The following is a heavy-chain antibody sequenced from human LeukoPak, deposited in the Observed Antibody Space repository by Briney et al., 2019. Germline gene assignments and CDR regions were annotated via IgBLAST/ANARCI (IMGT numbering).Heavy chain of an antibody. J-gene: IGHJ3*02. V-gene: IGHV4-39*07. CDR1: GGSISSSSYY. CDR2: IYYSGST. Sequence: SETLSLTCTVSGGSISSSSYYWGWIRQPPGKGLEWIGSIYYSGSTYYNPSLKSRVTISVDTSKNQFSLKLSSVTAADTAVYYCARDLGTMIVAVVMWSPAFDIWGQGTMVTVSS. D-gene: IGHD3-22*01. CDR3: ARDLGTMIVAVVMWSPAFDI.